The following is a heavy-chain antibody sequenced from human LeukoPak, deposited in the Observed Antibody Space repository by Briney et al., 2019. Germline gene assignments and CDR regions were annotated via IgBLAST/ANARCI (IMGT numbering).Heavy chain of an antibody. CDR2: MNPNSANT. CDR1: GYTFTSYD. J-gene: IGHJ6*02. V-gene: IGHV1-8*01. D-gene: IGHD6-13*01. CDR3: ARLASSSWPLYYYYGMDV. Sequence: GASVKVSCKASGYTFTSYDINWVRQATGQGLEWMGWMNPNSANTGYAQKFQGRVTMTRNTSISTAYTELSSLRSEDTAVYYCARLASSSWPLYYYYGMDVWGQGTTVTVSS.